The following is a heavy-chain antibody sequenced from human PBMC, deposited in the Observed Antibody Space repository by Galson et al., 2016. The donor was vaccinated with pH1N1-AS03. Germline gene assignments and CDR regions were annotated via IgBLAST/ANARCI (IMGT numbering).Heavy chain of an antibody. CDR1: GFTFSSYS. CDR3: ARDQGSNYVPNWFDP. J-gene: IGHJ5*02. V-gene: IGHV3-48*02. CDR2: ISSSSSTI. D-gene: IGHD4-11*01. Sequence: SLRLSCAASGFTFSSYSMNWVRQAPGKGLEWVSCISSSSSTIYYADSVKGRFTISRDNAKNSLYLQMNSLRDEDTAVYYCARDQGSNYVPNWFDPWGQGTLVTVSS.